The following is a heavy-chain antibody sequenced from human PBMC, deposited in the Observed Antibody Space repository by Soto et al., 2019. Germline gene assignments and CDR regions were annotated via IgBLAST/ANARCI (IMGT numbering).Heavy chain of an antibody. D-gene: IGHD2-2*01. CDR3: ARVVPGAEAWFGP. J-gene: IGHJ5*02. V-gene: IGHV1-18*01. CDR1: GYTFTSYG. CDR2: ISLYSDGT. Sequence: ASVKVSFKASGYTFTSYGITWVRQAPGQPLEWLGWISLYSDGTNYAQKFQGRVSMTTDTSTTTAYMELRSLRSDDTAVYYCARVVPGAEAWFGPWGQGTLVTVSS.